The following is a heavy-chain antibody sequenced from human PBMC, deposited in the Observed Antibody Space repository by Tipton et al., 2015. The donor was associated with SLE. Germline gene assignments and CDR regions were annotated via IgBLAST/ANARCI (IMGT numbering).Heavy chain of an antibody. J-gene: IGHJ4*01. CDR1: GGSVNTHY. CDR3: AKARNHYYGSGSYFHFDL. V-gene: IGHV4-4*07. Sequence: TLSLTCSVSGGSVNTHYWNWIRQPAGKGLEWIGRIFTTGSANYNPSLTSRVTMSVDPSKNELSLKLGSVTAADTAVYYCAKARNHYYGSGSYFHFDLWGHGILVTVSS. CDR2: IFTTGSA. D-gene: IGHD3-10*01.